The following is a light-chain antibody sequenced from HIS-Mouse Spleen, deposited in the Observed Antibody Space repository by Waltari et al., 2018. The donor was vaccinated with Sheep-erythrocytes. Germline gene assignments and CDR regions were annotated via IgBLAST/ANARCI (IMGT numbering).Light chain of an antibody. CDR3: SSYAGSNNYV. J-gene: IGLJ1*01. CDR2: EVS. Sequence: QSALTQPPSASGSPGQSVTISCTGTSSDVGGYNYFSWYQPHPGKAPKPMLYEVSNRPSRFPDRFDGSKSGNTASLTVSGLQAEDEADYYCSSYAGSNNYVFGTGTKVTVL. CDR1: SSDVGGYNY. V-gene: IGLV2-8*01.